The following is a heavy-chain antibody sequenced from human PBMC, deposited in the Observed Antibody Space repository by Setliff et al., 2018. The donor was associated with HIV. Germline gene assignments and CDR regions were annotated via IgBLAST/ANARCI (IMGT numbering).Heavy chain of an antibody. CDR1: GFTFTTYY. V-gene: IGHV1-24*01. CDR3: ARMEYDVRGRAPNWFVP. Sequence: GASVKVSCKASGFTFTTYYMHWVRQAPGQGLEWMGSFDPEDGETIYAQKFQGRVTMTEDTSTDTAYMELSSLRSEDTAVYYCARMEYDVRGRAPNWFVPWGPGTLVTVSS. D-gene: IGHD2-8*01. J-gene: IGHJ5*02. CDR2: FDPEDGET.